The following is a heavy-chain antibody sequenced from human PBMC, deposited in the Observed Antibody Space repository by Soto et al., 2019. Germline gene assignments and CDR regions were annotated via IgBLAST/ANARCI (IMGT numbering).Heavy chain of an antibody. CDR2: TYYRSKWYN. J-gene: IGHJ5*02. CDR1: GDSVSSNSAA. V-gene: IGHV6-1*01. D-gene: IGHD3-22*01. CDR3: ARDRHMIVVVREVHWFDT. Sequence: SQTLSLTCAISGDSVSSNSAAWNWIRQSPSRGLEWLGRTYYRSKWYNDYAVSVKGRITINPDTSKNQFSLQLNSVTPEDTAVYYCARDRHMIVVVREVHWFDTWGQGTLATVSS.